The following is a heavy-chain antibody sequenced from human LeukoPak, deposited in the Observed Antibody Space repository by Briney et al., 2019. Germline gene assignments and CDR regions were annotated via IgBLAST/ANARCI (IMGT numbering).Heavy chain of an antibody. J-gene: IGHJ4*02. CDR3: AREGGFYRPLDY. V-gene: IGHV4-4*02. CDR1: GGSFTSTNW. Sequence: SETLSLTCAVSGGSFTSTNWWTWVRPPPGKGLEWIGEVHLDGRTNYNPSLKSRLIMSVDLPENHISLKLTSVTAADTAVYYCAREGGFYRPLDYSGQGTLVTVSS. D-gene: IGHD3-3*01. CDR2: VHLDGRT.